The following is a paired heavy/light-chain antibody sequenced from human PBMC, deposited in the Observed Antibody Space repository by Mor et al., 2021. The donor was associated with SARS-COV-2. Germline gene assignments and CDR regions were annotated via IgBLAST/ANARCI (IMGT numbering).Heavy chain of an antibody. V-gene: IGHV1-18*01. Sequence: QVQLVQSGAEVKKPGASVKVSCKASGYTFTSYGISWVRQAPGQGLEWMGWISAYNGNTNYAQKLQGRVTMTTDTSTSTAYMELRSLRSDDTAVYYCARAPLPITMIVVAGDFDYWGQGTLVTVSS. D-gene: IGHD3-22*01. CDR1: GYTFTSYG. CDR2: ISAYNGNT. CDR3: ARAPLPITMIVVAGDFDY. J-gene: IGHJ4*02.
Light chain of an antibody. CDR1: SSDVGNYNL. J-gene: IGLJ1*01. V-gene: IGLV2-23*02. CDR3: CSYAGSSTYV. CDR2: EVS. Sequence: QSALTQPASVSGSPGQSITISCTGTSSDVGNYNLVSWYQQHPGKAPKLIIYEVSKRPSGVSNRFSGSKSGNTASLTISGLQAEDEAGYYCCSYAGSSTYVFGTGTKVTVL.